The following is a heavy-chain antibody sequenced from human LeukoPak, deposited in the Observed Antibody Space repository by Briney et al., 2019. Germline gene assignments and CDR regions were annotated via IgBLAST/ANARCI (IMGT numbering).Heavy chain of an antibody. V-gene: IGHV3-23*01. D-gene: IGHD1-7*01. Sequence: GGSLRLSCAASGFTFSDYYMSWIRQAPGKGLEWVSAISGSGDNTYYADSVKGRFTVSRDNSKNTLYLQMNSLRAEDTAVYYCAKRRGLELLYYYYMDVWGKGTTVTVSS. CDR2: ISGSGDNT. CDR1: GFTFSDYY. CDR3: AKRRGLELLYYYYMDV. J-gene: IGHJ6*03.